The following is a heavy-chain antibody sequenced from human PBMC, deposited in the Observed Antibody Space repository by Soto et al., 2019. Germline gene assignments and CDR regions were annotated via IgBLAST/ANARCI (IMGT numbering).Heavy chain of an antibody. CDR3: ARNNRHYGSGSYPSGNWFDP. J-gene: IGHJ5*02. CDR2: IYTSGST. Sequence: QVQLQESGPGLVKPSETLSLTCTVSGGSISSYYWSWIRQPAGKGLEWIGRIYTSGSTNYNPSLQSRVTMSVDTSKNQFSLKLSSVTAADTAVYYCARNNRHYGSGSYPSGNWFDPWGQGTLVTVSS. V-gene: IGHV4-4*07. CDR1: GGSISSYY. D-gene: IGHD3-10*01.